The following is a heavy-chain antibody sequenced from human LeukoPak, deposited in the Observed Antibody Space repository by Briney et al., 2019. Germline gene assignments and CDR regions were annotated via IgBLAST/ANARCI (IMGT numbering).Heavy chain of an antibody. V-gene: IGHV3-48*03. CDR1: GFTFSSYE. CDR2: ISSSGSTI. J-gene: IGHJ4*02. Sequence: GGSLRLSCAASGFTFSSYEMNWVRQAPGKGLEWVSYISSSGSTIKYRDSVKGRFTISRDNAKNSLYLQMNSLRAEDTALYFCAKAETPYTSKSLDYWGQGTLVTVSS. CDR3: AKAETPYTSKSLDY. D-gene: IGHD3-16*01.